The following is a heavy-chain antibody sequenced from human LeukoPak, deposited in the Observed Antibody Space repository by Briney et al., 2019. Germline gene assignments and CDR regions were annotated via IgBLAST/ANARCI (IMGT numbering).Heavy chain of an antibody. Sequence: GGYLRLYCAASEFTFSSYSMNWVRQAPGKGLEWVSYISSSSSTIAYADSVKGRFTISRDNAQYSLYLQMKSLRAEDTAVYYCARSYYYDSSGYPNVDYWGQGTLVTVSS. CDR3: ARSYYYDSSGYPNVDY. D-gene: IGHD3-22*01. CDR1: EFTFSSYS. J-gene: IGHJ4*02. CDR2: ISSSSSTI. V-gene: IGHV3-48*04.